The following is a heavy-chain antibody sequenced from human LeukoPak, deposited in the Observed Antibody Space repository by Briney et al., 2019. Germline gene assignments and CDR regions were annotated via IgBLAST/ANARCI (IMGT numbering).Heavy chain of an antibody. J-gene: IGHJ4*02. CDR2: ISVSNGNT. D-gene: IGHD3-22*01. CDR3: AREDYYDSGSNDY. CDR1: GYTFTNYG. V-gene: IGHV1-18*01. Sequence: ASVKVSCKASGYTFTNYGITWVRQAPGQGLEWMGWISVSNGNTKYAQKVQGRVTMTTDTFTSTAYMELSSLRSEDTAVYYCAREDYYDSGSNDYWGQGTLVTVPS.